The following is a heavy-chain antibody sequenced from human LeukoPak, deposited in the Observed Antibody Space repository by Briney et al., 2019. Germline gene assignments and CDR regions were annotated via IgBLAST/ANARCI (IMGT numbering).Heavy chain of an antibody. CDR1: GITFSTYA. J-gene: IGHJ5*02. D-gene: IGHD3-22*01. CDR3: ATDFYDST. Sequence: GGSLRLSCVASGITFSTYAMNWVRQAPGKGLEWVGRIRSNSDGGTIDYAAPVKGRFTLSRDDSKDTLYLQMNSLQTEDTAVYYCATDFYDSTWGQGTLVTVSS. CDR2: IRSNSDGGTI. V-gene: IGHV3-15*07.